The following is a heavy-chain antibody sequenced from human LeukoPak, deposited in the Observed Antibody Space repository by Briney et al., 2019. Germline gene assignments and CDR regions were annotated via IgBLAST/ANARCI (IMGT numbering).Heavy chain of an antibody. CDR3: ARKNGGLGIQFYYYYMDV. CDR1: GYTFTGYY. V-gene: IGHV1-2*02. J-gene: IGHJ6*03. D-gene: IGHD7-27*01. CDR2: INPNSGGT. Sequence: RGASVKVSCKASGYTFTGYYMHWVRQAPGQGLEWMGWINPNSGGTNYAQKFQGRVTMTRDTSISTAYMELSSLRSEDTAVYYCARKNGGLGIQFYYYYMDVWGKGTTVTISS.